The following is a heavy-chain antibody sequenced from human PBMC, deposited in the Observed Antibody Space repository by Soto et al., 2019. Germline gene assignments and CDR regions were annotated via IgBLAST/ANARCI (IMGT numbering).Heavy chain of an antibody. V-gene: IGHV4-31*03. D-gene: IGHD3-22*01. CDR3: ARAADPAYYYDSSGYPLRYFDL. CDR1: GGSISSGGYY. J-gene: IGHJ2*01. Sequence: QVQLQESGPGLVKPSQTLSLTCTVSGGSISSGGYYWSWIRQHPGKGLEWIGYIYYSGSTYYNPSLKGRVTISVDTSKNQFSLKLSSVTAADTAVYYCARAADPAYYYDSSGYPLRYFDLWGRGSLVTVSS. CDR2: IYYSGST.